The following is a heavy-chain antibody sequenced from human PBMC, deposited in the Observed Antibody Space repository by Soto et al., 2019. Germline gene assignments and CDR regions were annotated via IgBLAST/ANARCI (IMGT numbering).Heavy chain of an antibody. Sequence: QVQLVESGGGVVQPGRSLRLSYAASGFTFSSYGMHWVRQAPGKGLEWVAVISYDGSNKYYADSVKGRFTISRDNSKNTLYLQMNSLRAEDTAVYYCAKDLAKLAQAIVLMGPLVNYYYYGMDVWGQGTTVTVSS. CDR3: AKDLAKLAQAIVLMGPLVNYYYYGMDV. CDR2: ISYDGSNK. D-gene: IGHD2-8*01. J-gene: IGHJ6*02. CDR1: GFTFSSYG. V-gene: IGHV3-30*18.